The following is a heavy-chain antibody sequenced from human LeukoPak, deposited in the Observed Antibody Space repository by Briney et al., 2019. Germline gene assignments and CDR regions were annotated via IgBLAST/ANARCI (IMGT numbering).Heavy chain of an antibody. D-gene: IGHD1-1*01. CDR3: ARDKQLDWAHYYYYYMDV. CDR2: INPNSGGT. Sequence: ASVKVSCKASGYTFTDYYVYWVRQAPGQGLEWMGWINPNSGGTNYAQKFQGRVTMTRDTSISTAYMELSRLTSDDTAVYYCARDKQLDWAHYYYYYMDVWGKGTPVTVSS. V-gene: IGHV1-2*02. CDR1: GYTFTDYY. J-gene: IGHJ6*03.